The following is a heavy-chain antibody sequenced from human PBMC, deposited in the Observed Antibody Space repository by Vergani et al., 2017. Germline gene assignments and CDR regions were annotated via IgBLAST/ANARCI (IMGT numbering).Heavy chain of an antibody. V-gene: IGHV4-61*02. CDR3: ARGSCLGGNCYKRRFDC. Sequence: QVQPQESGPGLVKPSQTPSLICSVSGGSINSHTYYRSWLRQPAGKGLEWIGRIHTSGSTNYNPCIKSRVTMSEDTSKNQFSLNLTSVTAADTAVYFCARGSCLGGNCYKRRFDCCGGGILVTVSS. J-gene: IGHJ4*02. D-gene: IGHD2-21*01. CDR2: IHTSGST. CDR1: GGSINSHTYY.